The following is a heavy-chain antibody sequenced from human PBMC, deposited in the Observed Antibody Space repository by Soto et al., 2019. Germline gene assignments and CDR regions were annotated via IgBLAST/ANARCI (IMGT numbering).Heavy chain of an antibody. CDR1: GFTFSNYE. Sequence: EAQLVESGGGLVQPGGSLRLSCAASGFTFSNYEMHWVRQAPGKGLVWVSRINSDGSSTSYADSVKGRFTISRDNAKNTLYLQMNSLRAEDTAVYYCVRTSLVVAAATREDYWGQGTLVTVSS. CDR3: VRTSLVVAAATREDY. D-gene: IGHD2-15*01. CDR2: INSDGSST. V-gene: IGHV3-74*02. J-gene: IGHJ4*02.